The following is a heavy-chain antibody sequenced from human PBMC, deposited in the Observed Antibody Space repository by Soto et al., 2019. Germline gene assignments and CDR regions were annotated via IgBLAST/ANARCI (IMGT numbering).Heavy chain of an antibody. J-gene: IGHJ3*02. CDR3: AKGVLPVGIRTNAFDI. V-gene: IGHV3-23*01. Sequence: EVQLLESGGDLVQPGGSLSLSCAASGFTFKDNAMNWVRQAPGKGLAWVSGLSSSGANTYYADSVKGRFTISRDNSMNTLHLQMNSLIAEDTAVYYCAKGVLPVGIRTNAFDIRGQGTMVTVAS. CDR1: GFTFKDNA. D-gene: IGHD2-2*01. CDR2: LSSSGANT.